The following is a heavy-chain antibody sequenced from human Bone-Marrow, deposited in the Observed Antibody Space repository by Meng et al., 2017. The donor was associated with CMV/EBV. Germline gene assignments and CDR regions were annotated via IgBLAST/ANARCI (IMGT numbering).Heavy chain of an antibody. CDR2: IKSKTDGGTT. V-gene: IGHV3-15*01. Sequence: GESLKISCAASGFTFSNAWMSWVRQAPGKGLEWVGRIKSKTDGGTTDYAAPVKGRFTISRDDSKNTLYLQMNSLRAEDTAVYYCARDVRIRGSEIDYWGQGTLVTVSS. D-gene: IGHD6-19*01. J-gene: IGHJ4*02. CDR3: ARDVRIRGSEIDY. CDR1: GFTFSNAW.